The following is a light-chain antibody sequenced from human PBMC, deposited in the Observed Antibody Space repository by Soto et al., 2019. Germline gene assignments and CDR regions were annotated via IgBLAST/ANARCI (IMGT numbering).Light chain of an antibody. CDR2: RNN. Sequence: QSVLTQPPSASGTHGQRVSISCSGSSSNIGSNYVYWYQQLPGTAPKLLIYRNNQRPSGVPDRFSGSKSGTSASLAISGLRSEDEADYYCAAWDDSLSVLYVFGTGTKVTVL. V-gene: IGLV1-47*01. CDR3: AAWDDSLSVLYV. J-gene: IGLJ1*01. CDR1: SSNIGSNY.